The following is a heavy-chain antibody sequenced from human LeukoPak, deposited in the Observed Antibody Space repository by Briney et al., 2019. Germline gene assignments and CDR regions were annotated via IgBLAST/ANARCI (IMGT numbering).Heavy chain of an antibody. CDR3: ARAAYYDILTGSTNDAFDI. CDR2: IYYSGST. Sequence: SETLSLTCTVSGGSISSSSYYWGWIRQPPGKGLEWIGSIYYSGSTYYNPSLKSRVTISVDTSKNQFSLKLSSVTAADTAVYYCARAAYYDILTGSTNDAFDIWGQGTMVTVSS. D-gene: IGHD3-9*01. V-gene: IGHV4-39*07. CDR1: GGSISSSSYY. J-gene: IGHJ3*02.